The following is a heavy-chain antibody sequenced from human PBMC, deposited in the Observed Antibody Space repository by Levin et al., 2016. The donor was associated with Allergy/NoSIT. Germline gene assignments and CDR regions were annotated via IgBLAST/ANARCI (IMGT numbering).Heavy chain of an antibody. CDR3: ARIRDSSGYPVDY. CDR2: IFSNDEK. D-gene: IGHD3-22*01. J-gene: IGHJ4*02. Sequence: RQAPGKALEWLAHIFSNDEKSYSTSLKSRLTISKDTSKSQVVLTMTNMDPVDTATYYCARIRDSSGYPVDYWGQGTLVTVSS. V-gene: IGHV2-26*01.